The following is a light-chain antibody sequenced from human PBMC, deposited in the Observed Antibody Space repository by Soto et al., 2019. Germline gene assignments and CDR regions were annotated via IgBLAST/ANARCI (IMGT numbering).Light chain of an antibody. Sequence: QSVVTQPATVSGSQGQSVAISCTGTSSDIGAYNYVSWYQQHPGKAPKLMIFDVSNRPSGVSNRFSGSKSGNTASLTISGLQAEDEADYYCSSYTSSNTYVFGTGTKVTVL. CDR3: SSYTSSNTYV. J-gene: IGLJ1*01. CDR1: SSDIGAYNY. CDR2: DVS. V-gene: IGLV2-14*01.